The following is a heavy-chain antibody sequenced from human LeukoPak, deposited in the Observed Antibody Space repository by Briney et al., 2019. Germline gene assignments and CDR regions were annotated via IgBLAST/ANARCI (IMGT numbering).Heavy chain of an antibody. Sequence: GGSLRLSCAASGFTFSSYWMNWARQAPGKGLEWVASINHNGNVNYYVDSVKGRFTISRDNPKNSLYLQMSSLRAEDTAVYYCARPLGKGQDYWGQGTLVTVSS. CDR2: INHNGNVN. CDR1: GFTFSSYW. J-gene: IGHJ4*02. D-gene: IGHD7-27*01. CDR3: ARPLGKGQDY. V-gene: IGHV3-7*03.